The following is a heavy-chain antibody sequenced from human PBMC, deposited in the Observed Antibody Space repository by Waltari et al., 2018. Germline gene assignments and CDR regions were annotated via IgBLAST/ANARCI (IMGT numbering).Heavy chain of an antibody. CDR3: ARLGGAAAGDYYYYGMDV. J-gene: IGHJ6*02. CDR1: GGSISSRSYY. Sequence: QLQLQESGPGLVKPSETLSLTCTVSGGSISSRSYYWGWFRPPPGKGLEWIGSIYYSGSTYYNPSLKSRVTISVDTSKNQFSLKLSSVTAADTAVYYCARLGGAAAGDYYYYGMDVWGQGTTVTVSS. V-gene: IGHV4-39*07. CDR2: IYYSGST. D-gene: IGHD6-13*01.